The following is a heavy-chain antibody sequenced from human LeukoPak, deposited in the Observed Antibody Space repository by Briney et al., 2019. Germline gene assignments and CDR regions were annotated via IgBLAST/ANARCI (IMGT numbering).Heavy chain of an antibody. Sequence: GGSLRLSCAASGFTFDDYAMHWVRQAPGKGLEWVSGISWISGSIGYADSVKGRFTISRDNAKNSLYLQMNSLRAEDTALYYCAKDKSRYSSSWQFDYWGQGTLVTVSS. D-gene: IGHD6-13*01. CDR3: AKDKSRYSSSWQFDY. J-gene: IGHJ4*02. CDR1: GFTFDDYA. CDR2: ISWISGSI. V-gene: IGHV3-9*01.